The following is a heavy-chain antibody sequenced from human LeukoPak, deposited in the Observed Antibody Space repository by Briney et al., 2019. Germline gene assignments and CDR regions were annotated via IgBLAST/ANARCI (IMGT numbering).Heavy chain of an antibody. CDR3: ARNQMTTVTGFYYYGMDV. D-gene: IGHD4-17*01. CDR2: ICHSGST. Sequence: PSETLTLTCAVSGGSISSSNWWSWVRQPPGKGLEWIGVICHSGSTNYNPSLQSRVTISVDESKNQFSMTLSSVTAADTAVYYCARNQMTTVTGFYYYGMDVWGKGTTVTVSS. CDR1: GGSISSSNW. J-gene: IGHJ6*04. V-gene: IGHV4-4*02.